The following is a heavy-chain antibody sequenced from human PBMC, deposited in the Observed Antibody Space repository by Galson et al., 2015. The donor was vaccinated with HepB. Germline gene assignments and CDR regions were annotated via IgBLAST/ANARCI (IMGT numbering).Heavy chain of an antibody. CDR2: ISGSGGST. V-gene: IGHV3-23*01. Sequence: SLRLSCAASGFTFSSYSMNWVRQAPGKGLEWVSAISGSGGSTYYADSVKGRFTISRDNSKNTLYLQMNSLRAEDTAVYYCAKDRWEYQLLVYDYWGQGTLVTVSS. CDR3: AKDRWEYQLLVYDY. J-gene: IGHJ4*02. D-gene: IGHD2-2*01. CDR1: GFTFSSYS.